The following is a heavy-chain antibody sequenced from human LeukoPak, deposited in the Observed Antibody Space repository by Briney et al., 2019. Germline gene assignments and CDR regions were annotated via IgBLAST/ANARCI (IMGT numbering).Heavy chain of an antibody. CDR3: ARDLIDPDYGDYVAYDY. V-gene: IGHV3-30*04. D-gene: IGHD4-17*01. J-gene: IGHJ4*02. CDR1: GFTFSSYV. CDR2: ISYDGSNK. Sequence: SGGSLRLSCAASGFTFSSYVMHWVRQAPGKGLEWVAVISYDGSNKYYADSVKGRFTISRDNSKNTLYLQMNSLRAEDTAVYYCARDLIDPDYGDYVAYDYWGQGTLVTVSS.